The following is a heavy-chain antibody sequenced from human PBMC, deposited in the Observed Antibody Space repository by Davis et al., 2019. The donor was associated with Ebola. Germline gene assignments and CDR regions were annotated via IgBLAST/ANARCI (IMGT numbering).Heavy chain of an antibody. D-gene: IGHD3-10*01. Sequence: ASVKVSCKASGYTFTSYGISWVRQAPGQGLEWMGWISAYNGNTNYAQKLQGRVTMTTDTSTSTAYMELRSLRSDDTAVYYCARAIVGSGLEYAFDIWGQGTMVTVSS. J-gene: IGHJ3*02. CDR2: ISAYNGNT. V-gene: IGHV1-18*01. CDR1: GYTFTSYG. CDR3: ARAIVGSGLEYAFDI.